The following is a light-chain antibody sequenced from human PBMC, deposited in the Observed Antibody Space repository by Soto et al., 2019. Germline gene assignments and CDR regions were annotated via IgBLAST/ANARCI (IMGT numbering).Light chain of an antibody. Sequence: DIQMTQSPSSLSASVGDRVTITCRASQSISSLLNWYQQKPGKAPSLLIYGASTLHTGVPSRFSGSGSGTDLTLTISSLQPEDFATYYCQQSYSTPRTFAQGTNLEIK. CDR1: QSISSL. CDR3: QQSYSTPRT. J-gene: IGKJ2*01. V-gene: IGKV1-39*01. CDR2: GAS.